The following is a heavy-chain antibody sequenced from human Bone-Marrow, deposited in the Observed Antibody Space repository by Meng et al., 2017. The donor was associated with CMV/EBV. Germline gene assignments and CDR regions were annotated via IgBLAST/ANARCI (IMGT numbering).Heavy chain of an antibody. J-gene: IGHJ3*01. D-gene: IGHD1-26*01. CDR1: SFTFNKFV. CDR2: ITGSGGST. CDR3: AKSNVGASCFDF. Sequence: CATSSFTFNKFVMSWVRQATGKGLEWVSSITGSGGSTYYADSVKGRLTISRDNSKNTLNLQMNSLRVEDTAVYYCAKSNVGASCFDFWGQGTMVTVSS. V-gene: IGHV3-23*01.